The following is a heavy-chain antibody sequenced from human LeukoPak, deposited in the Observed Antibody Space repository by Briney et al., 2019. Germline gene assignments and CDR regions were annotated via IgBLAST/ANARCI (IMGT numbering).Heavy chain of an antibody. J-gene: IGHJ5*02. CDR1: GYSFTSYW. Sequence: GESLKISCQGSGYSFTSYWIGWVRQMPGKGLEWMGIIYPGDSDTRYSPSFQGQVTISADKSIDTAYLQWSSLKASDTAMYYCARQRYYGSGRSWFDPWGQGTLVTVSS. CDR3: ARQRYYGSGRSWFDP. CDR2: IYPGDSDT. V-gene: IGHV5-51*01. D-gene: IGHD3-10*01.